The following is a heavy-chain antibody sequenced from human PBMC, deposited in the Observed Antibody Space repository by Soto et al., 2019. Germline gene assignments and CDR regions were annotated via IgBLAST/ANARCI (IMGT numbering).Heavy chain of an antibody. Sequence: EVQLLESGGGLVQPGGSLRLSCAASGFTFSSYAMSWVRQAPGKGLEWVSAISGSGGSTYYADSVKGRFTISRDNSKNTLYLQMNSLRAEDTAVYYCAKDPSGVGAKEGYFDYWGQGTLVTVSS. CDR3: AKDPSGVGAKEGYFDY. D-gene: IGHD1-26*01. CDR1: GFTFSSYA. CDR2: ISGSGGST. J-gene: IGHJ4*02. V-gene: IGHV3-23*01.